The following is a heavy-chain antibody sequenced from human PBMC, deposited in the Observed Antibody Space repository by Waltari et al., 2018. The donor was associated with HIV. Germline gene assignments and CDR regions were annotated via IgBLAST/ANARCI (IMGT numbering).Heavy chain of an antibody. Sequence: QVPPVQSGAEVKKPWSSVKVSCKASGGTFSNSAINWVRQAPGQGLEWMGGIIPIFGSPNYAQKFQGRVTITADESTSTVYMKLSSLRSEDTAVYYCASASRDTAMGAFDIWGQGTMVTVSS. V-gene: IGHV1-69*01. D-gene: IGHD5-18*01. CDR2: IIPIFGSP. CDR3: ASASRDTAMGAFDI. J-gene: IGHJ3*02. CDR1: GGTFSNSA.